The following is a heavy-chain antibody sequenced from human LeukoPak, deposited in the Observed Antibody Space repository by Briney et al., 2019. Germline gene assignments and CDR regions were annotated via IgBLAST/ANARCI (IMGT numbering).Heavy chain of an antibody. CDR3: ARDLIAPWYYYMDV. V-gene: IGHV6-1*01. J-gene: IGHJ6*03. CDR2: TYYRSKWYN. D-gene: IGHD6-13*01. Sequence: SQTLSLTCAISGDSVSSNSAAWNWIRKSPSRGLEWLGRTYYRSKWYNGYAESVKSRTTINPDTSKNQFSLQLNSVTPEDTAVYYCARDLIAPWYYYMDVWGKGTTVTVSS. CDR1: GDSVSSNSAA.